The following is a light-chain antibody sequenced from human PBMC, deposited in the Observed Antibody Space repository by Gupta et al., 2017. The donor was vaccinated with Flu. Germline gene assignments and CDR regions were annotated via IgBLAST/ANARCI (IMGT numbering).Light chain of an antibody. CDR2: AAS. V-gene: IGKV1-39*01. J-gene: IGKJ2*01. CDR3: QQSYSTPRT. CDR1: QSISSY. Sequence: DIQMTQSPSSLSASVGDRDTIICRASQSISSYLNWYQQKPGKAPKLLIYAASSLQSGVPSRFSGSGSGTDFTLTISSLQPEDFATYYCQQSYSTPRTFGQGTKLEIK.